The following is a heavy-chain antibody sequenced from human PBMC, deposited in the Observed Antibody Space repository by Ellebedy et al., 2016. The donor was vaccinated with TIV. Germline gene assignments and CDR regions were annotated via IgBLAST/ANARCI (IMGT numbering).Heavy chain of an antibody. V-gene: IGHV1-69*05. CDR3: AGETLAPTTVVTPPADAFDI. D-gene: IGHD4-23*01. Sequence: ASVKVSCKASGYIFSSYGITWVRQPPGQGLDWMGGIIPIFGTANYAQKFQGRVTMTRDTSTSTVYMELSSLRSEDTAVYYCAGETLAPTTVVTPPADAFDIWGQGTMVTVSS. CDR1: GYIFSSYG. CDR2: IIPIFGTA. J-gene: IGHJ3*02.